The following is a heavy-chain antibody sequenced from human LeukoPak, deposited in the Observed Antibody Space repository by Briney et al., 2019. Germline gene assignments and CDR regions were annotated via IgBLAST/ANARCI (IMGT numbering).Heavy chain of an antibody. Sequence: KPGGSLRLSCAASGFTFSSYSMSWVRQAPEKGLEWVSSISSSSTYIYYADSVKGRFTISRDNAKNSLYLQMNSLRAEDTAVFYCARDPRDYDSSGNYWGQGTLVTVSS. J-gene: IGHJ4*02. CDR3: ARDPRDYDSSGNY. CDR2: ISSSSTYI. V-gene: IGHV3-21*01. D-gene: IGHD3-22*01. CDR1: GFTFSSYS.